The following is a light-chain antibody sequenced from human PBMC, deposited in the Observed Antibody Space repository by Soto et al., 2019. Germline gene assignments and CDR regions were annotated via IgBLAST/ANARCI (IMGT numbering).Light chain of an antibody. V-gene: IGKV1-33*01. CDR3: QQYADPPYT. J-gene: IGKJ2*01. CDR1: QDIYKY. Sequence: DIQMTQSPSSLSAAVGDRVTFTCQASQDIYKYLNWYQQKPGKAPKLLIYNASNLERGVPSRFSSGGSGTHFNLTVASLQHEDTETYYCQQYADPPYTFCQGNQLEIK. CDR2: NAS.